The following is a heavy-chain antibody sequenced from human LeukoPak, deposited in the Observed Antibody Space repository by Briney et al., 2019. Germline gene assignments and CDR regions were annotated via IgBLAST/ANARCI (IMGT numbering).Heavy chain of an antibody. V-gene: IGHV4-39*01. Sequence: PSETLSLTCSVSGGSTSSSRNYWGWIRQPPGKGLEWIGSIYYRTNSDYNASLKSRVTISVDTSKNQFSLSLTSVTAADTAVYFCAISRPYDYWTGYYVADKNWFDPWGQGTLVSVSS. D-gene: IGHD3-3*01. CDR3: AISRPYDYWTGYYVADKNWFDP. J-gene: IGHJ5*02. CDR2: IYYRTNS. CDR1: GGSTSSSRNY.